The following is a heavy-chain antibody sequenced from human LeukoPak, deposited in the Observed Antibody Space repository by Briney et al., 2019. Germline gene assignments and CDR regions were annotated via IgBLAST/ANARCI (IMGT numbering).Heavy chain of an antibody. V-gene: IGHV4-39*07. CDR2: IYYSGST. D-gene: IGHD1-7*01. CDR1: GGSISSYY. CDR3: ARSITGTLDY. Sequence: SETLSLTCTVSGGSISSYYWGWIRQPPGKGLEWIGSIYYSGSTYYNPSLKSRVTISVDRSKNQFSLKLSSVTAADTAVYYCARSITGTLDYWGQGTLVTVSS. J-gene: IGHJ4*02.